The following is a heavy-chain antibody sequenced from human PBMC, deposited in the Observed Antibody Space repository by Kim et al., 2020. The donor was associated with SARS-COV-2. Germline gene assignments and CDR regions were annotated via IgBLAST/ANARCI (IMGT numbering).Heavy chain of an antibody. CDR1: GGSISSYY. CDR2: IYYSGST. Sequence: SETLSLTCTVSGGSISSYYWSWIRQPPGKGLEWIGYIYYSGSTNYNPSLKSRVTISVDTSKNQFSLKLSSVTAADTAVYYCARAAEWQGLDYWGQGTLVTVSS. J-gene: IGHJ4*02. D-gene: IGHD3-3*01. CDR3: ARAAEWQGLDY. V-gene: IGHV4-59*13.